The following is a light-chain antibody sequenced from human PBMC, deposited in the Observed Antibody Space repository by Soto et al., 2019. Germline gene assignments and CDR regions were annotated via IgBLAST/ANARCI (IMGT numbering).Light chain of an antibody. CDR1: SSDVGGYKY. V-gene: IGLV2-8*01. Sequence: QSALTQPPSASGSPGQSVTISCTGTSSDVGGYKYVSWYQQHPGKAPKLMMFEVSKRPSGVPDRFSGSKFGNTASLTVSGLQAEDEADYYCASYGGNNNVLFGGGTKLTVL. CDR2: EVS. CDR3: ASYGGNNNVL. J-gene: IGLJ2*01.